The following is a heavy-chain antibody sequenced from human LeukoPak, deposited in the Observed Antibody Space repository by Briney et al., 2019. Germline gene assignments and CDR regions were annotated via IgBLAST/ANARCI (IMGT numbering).Heavy chain of an antibody. CDR1: GFTFSSYG. D-gene: IGHD3-10*01. J-gene: IGHJ6*02. CDR2: ISYDGSNK. CDR3: AKDDKASLWPSFYYYYYGMDV. Sequence: GRALRLSCAASGFTFSSYGMHWVRQAPGKGVEWVAVISYDGSNKYYAESVKGRFTISRDNSKNTLYLQMNSLRAEDTAVYYCAKDDKASLWPSFYYYYYGMDVWGQGTTVTVSS. V-gene: IGHV3-30*18.